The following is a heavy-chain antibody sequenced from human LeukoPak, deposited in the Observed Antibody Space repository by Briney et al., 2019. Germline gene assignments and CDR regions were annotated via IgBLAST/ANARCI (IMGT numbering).Heavy chain of an antibody. V-gene: IGHV3-30-3*02. Sequence: PPGRSLRLSCAASGFTFSSYAMHWVRQAPGKGLEWVAVISYDGSNKYYADSVKGRFTISRDNSKNTLYLQMNSLRAEDTAVYYCAKLMVRGVRGEPHYWGQGTLVTVSS. D-gene: IGHD3-10*01. CDR1: GFTFSSYA. J-gene: IGHJ4*02. CDR2: ISYDGSNK. CDR3: AKLMVRGVRGEPHY.